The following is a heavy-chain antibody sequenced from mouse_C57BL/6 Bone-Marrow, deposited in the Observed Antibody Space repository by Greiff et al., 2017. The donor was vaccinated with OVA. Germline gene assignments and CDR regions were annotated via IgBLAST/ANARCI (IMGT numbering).Heavy chain of an antibody. CDR1: GFTFSDYG. Sequence: EVKLMESGGGLVKPGGSLKLSCAASGFTFSDYGMHWVRQAPEKGLEWVAYISSGSSTIYYVDTVKGRFTISRDNAKTTLFLQLTSLRSEDTAMNYCARAASTGSSYDYAMDYWGQGTSVTVSS. D-gene: IGHD1-1*01. CDR3: ARAASTGSSYDYAMDY. CDR2: ISSGSSTI. V-gene: IGHV5-17*01. J-gene: IGHJ4*01.